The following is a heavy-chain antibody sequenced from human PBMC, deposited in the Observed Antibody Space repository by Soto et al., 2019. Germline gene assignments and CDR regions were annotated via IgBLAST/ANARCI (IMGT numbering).Heavy chain of an antibody. V-gene: IGHV1-3*04. J-gene: IGHJ5*02. CDR3: ARAGNCTSTTCFSGWLAP. Sequence: ASVKVSCKASGYTFTSYSIHWVRQAPGQRLEWMGWINTDNGKTRDSQKFQDRVTLTRDTSASTAYMELSSPTSEDTAVYYCARAGNCTSTTCFSGWLAPWGQGTLVTVSS. CDR2: INTDNGKT. D-gene: IGHD2-2*01. CDR1: GYTFTSYS.